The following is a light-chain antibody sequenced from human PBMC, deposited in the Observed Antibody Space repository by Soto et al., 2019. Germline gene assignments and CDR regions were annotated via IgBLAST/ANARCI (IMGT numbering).Light chain of an antibody. J-gene: IGLJ2*01. CDR1: SSDVGGYNY. CDR3: TSYTSSSTLVV. CDR2: DVS. Sequence: QSALTQPASVSGSPGQSIAISCTGTSSDVGGYNYVSWYQQHPGRAPKLMIYDVSVRPSGVSDRLSGSKSGSTASLTISGLQAEDEADYYCTSYTSSSTLVVFGGGTKVTVL. V-gene: IGLV2-14*03.